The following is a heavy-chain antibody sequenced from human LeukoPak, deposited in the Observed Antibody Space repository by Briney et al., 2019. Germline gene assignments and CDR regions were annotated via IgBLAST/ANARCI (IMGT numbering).Heavy chain of an antibody. J-gene: IGHJ4*02. CDR2: IIPIFGTA. Sequence: SVKVSCKVSGHTLTELSMHWVRQAPGQGLEWMGGIIPIFGTANYAQKFQGRVTITADESTSTAYMELSSLRSEDTAVYYCARAGLYSGSYHFDYWGQGTLVTVSS. CDR1: GHTLTELS. D-gene: IGHD1-26*01. CDR3: ARAGLYSGSYHFDY. V-gene: IGHV1-69*13.